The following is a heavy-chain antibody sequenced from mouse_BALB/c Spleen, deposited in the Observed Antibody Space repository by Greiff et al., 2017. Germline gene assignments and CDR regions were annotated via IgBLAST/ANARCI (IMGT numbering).Heavy chain of an antibody. Sequence: VQLQQSGPELVKPGASVKISCKASGYTFTDYNMHWVKQSHGKSLEWIGYIYPYNGGTGYNQKFKSKATLTVDNSSSTAYMELRSLTSEDSAVYYCARGGDYHVDWYFDVWGAGTTVTVSS. CDR2: IYPYNGGT. CDR1: GYTFTDYN. D-gene: IGHD1-1*01. CDR3: ARGGDYHVDWYFDV. V-gene: IGHV1S29*02. J-gene: IGHJ1*01.